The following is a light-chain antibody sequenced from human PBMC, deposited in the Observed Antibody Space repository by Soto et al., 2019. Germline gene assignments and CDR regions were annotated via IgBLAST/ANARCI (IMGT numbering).Light chain of an antibody. CDR1: SSAFGGYNS. CDR3: NSYTRNNTLV. V-gene: IGLV2-14*01. Sequence: QSALTQPASVSGSPGQSITISCTGTSSAFGGYNSVSWYQQHPGKAPKLMIYKITNRPSGVSNRFSGSKSGSTASLTISGLQAEDEADYYCNSYTRNNTLVFGGGTQLTVL. CDR2: KIT. J-gene: IGLJ3*02.